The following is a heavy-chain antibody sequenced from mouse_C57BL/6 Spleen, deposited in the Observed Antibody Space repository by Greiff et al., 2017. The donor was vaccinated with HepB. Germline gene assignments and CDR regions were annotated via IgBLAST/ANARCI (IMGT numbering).Heavy chain of an antibody. CDR1: GYTFTSYW. V-gene: IGHV1-69*01. CDR3: ARDDYDGVYFDY. D-gene: IGHD2-4*01. CDR2: IDPSDSYT. Sequence: VQLQQPGAELVMPGASVKLSCKASGYTFTSYWMHWVKQRPGQGLEWIGEIDPSDSYTNYNQKFKGKSTLTVDKSSSTAYMQLSSLTSEDSAVYYCARDDYDGVYFDYWGRGTTLTVSS. J-gene: IGHJ2*01.